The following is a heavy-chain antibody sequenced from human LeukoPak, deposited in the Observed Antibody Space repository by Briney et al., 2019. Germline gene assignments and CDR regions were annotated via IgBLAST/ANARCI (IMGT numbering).Heavy chain of an antibody. J-gene: IGHJ4*02. CDR3: ARKSLWFKYYDC. CDR2: TSYDGTNK. Sequence: PGRSLRLSCAASGFTFTSYTMHWVRQAPGKGLGWVAATSYDGTNKYYADSVKGRFTISRDNSNNTLYLQMNSLRPEDTAVYFCARKSLWFKYYDCWGQGMLVTVSS. CDR1: GFTFTSYT. D-gene: IGHD3-10*01. V-gene: IGHV3-30*04.